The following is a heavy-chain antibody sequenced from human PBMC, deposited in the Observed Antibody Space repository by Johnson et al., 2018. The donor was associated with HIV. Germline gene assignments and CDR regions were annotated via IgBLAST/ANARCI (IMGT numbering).Heavy chain of an antibody. Sequence: EVQLVESGGGVVRPGGSLRLSCAASGFTVSSNYMSWVRQAPGKGLEWVSVIYSGGSTYYADSVKGRFTISRDNSKNTLYLQMNSLRAEDTAVYYCARFRSSNWFDAFDIWGQGTMVTVSA. CDR1: GFTVSSNY. J-gene: IGHJ3*02. CDR2: IYSGGST. V-gene: IGHV3-66*01. CDR3: ARFRSSNWFDAFDI. D-gene: IGHD6-13*01.